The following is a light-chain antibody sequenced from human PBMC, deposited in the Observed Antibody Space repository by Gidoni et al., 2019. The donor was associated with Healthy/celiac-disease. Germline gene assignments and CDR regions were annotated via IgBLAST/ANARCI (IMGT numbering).Light chain of an antibody. J-gene: IGKJ3*01. CDR2: DAS. V-gene: IGKV3-11*01. Sequence: EIVLTQSPVTLSLSPGERATLSCRASQSVSSYLAWYQQKPGQAPRLLIYDASKRATGIPARFSGSGSGTDFTLTISSLEPEDFAVYYCQQRGNWPPGGTTFGPGTKVDVK. CDR1: QSVSSY. CDR3: QQRGNWPPGGTT.